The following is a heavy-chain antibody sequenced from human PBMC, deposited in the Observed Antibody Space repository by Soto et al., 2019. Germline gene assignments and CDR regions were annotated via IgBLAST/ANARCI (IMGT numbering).Heavy chain of an antibody. Sequence: QITLKESGPTLVKPTQTLTLTCTLSGFSHSTSGVAVGWIRQPPGKALEWLGHIYWNGDKYYSTSLKSRLSLTKDTSKNQVVLTMTNVDPVDTGTYYCARLLSSALYSYALCGQGTLVTVSS. D-gene: IGHD3-22*01. V-gene: IGHV2-5*01. CDR1: GFSHSTSGVA. J-gene: IGHJ4*02. CDR3: ARLLSSALYSYAL. CDR2: IYWNGDK.